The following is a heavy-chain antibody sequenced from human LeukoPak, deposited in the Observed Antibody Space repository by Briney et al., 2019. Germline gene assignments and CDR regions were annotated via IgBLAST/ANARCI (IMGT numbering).Heavy chain of an antibody. CDR3: AREIRYCSGSKCYLFDY. D-gene: IGHD2-15*01. Sequence: QSGGSLRLSCAASGFTFSSYAMSWVRQAPGKGLEWVSAISGSGGTTYYADSVKGRFTISRDNAKNSLYLQMNSLRAEDTAVYYCAREIRYCSGSKCYLFDYWGQGTLVTVSS. CDR1: GFTFSSYA. J-gene: IGHJ4*02. CDR2: ISGSGGTT. V-gene: IGHV3-23*01.